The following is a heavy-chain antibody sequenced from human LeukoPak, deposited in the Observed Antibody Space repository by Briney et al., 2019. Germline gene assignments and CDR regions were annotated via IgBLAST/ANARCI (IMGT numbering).Heavy chain of an antibody. CDR1: GGSISSYY. CDR3: ARGGRYSYGLRY. J-gene: IGHJ4*02. Sequence: PSETLSLTCTVSGGSISSYYWSWIRQPPGKGLEWIGYIYYSGSTNYNPSLKSRVTISVDTSKNQFSLKLSSVTAADTAVYYCARGGRYSYGLRYWGQGTLVTVSS. D-gene: IGHD5-18*01. V-gene: IGHV4-59*12. CDR2: IYYSGST.